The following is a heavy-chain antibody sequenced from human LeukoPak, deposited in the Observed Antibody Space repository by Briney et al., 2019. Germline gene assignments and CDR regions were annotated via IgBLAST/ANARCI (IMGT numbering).Heavy chain of an antibody. CDR1: GYTFTSYW. J-gene: IGHJ4*02. CDR3: ARQNAGSSFDY. V-gene: IGHV5-51*01. D-gene: IGHD2-2*01. Sequence: KVSCKASGYTFTSYWIGWVRQMPGKGLEWMGIIYPGDSDTRYSPSFQGQVTISVDKSISTAYLQWSSLKASDTAMYYCARQNAGSSFDYWGQGTLVTVSS. CDR2: IYPGDSDT.